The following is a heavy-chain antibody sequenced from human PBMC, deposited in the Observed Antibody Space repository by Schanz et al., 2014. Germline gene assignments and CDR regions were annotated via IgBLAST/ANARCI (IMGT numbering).Heavy chain of an antibody. J-gene: IGHJ4*02. CDR1: GFTFSSHS. Sequence: EVQLVESGGNLVQPGGSLRLSCVASGFTFSSHSMNWVRQAPGQGLECVSIIYSDGSTYYVDSVKGRFIISRDNSKNTVYLQMNSLRAEDTAVYYCARDPGGTKTHGLWGQGTLVTVSS. CDR2: IYSDGST. D-gene: IGHD2-15*01. V-gene: IGHV3-66*01. CDR3: ARDPGGTKTHGL.